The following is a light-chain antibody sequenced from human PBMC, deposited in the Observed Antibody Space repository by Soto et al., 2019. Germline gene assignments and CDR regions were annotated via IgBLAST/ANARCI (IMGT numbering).Light chain of an antibody. J-gene: IGKJ1*01. CDR1: QSVSSY. CDR3: QLYNNWPPT. V-gene: IGKV3-15*01. Sequence: DIVMTQSPATLSVSPGERATLSCRASQSVSSYLAWYQQKPGQAPRLLSYSASSRATGVPRRFSGSGSWTEFTLTISRLQAEDLVVYFCQLYNNWPPTFGQGTKV. CDR2: SAS.